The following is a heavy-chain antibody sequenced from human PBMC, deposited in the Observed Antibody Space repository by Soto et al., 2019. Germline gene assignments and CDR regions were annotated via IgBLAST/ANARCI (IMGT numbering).Heavy chain of an antibody. CDR1: GYTFTGYY. V-gene: IGHV1-2*04. CDR3: ARGTYYYDSSGYNFDY. Sequence: ASVKVSCKASGYTFTGYYMHWVRQAPGQGLEWMGWINPNSGGTNYAQKFQGWVTMTRDTSISTAYMELSRLRSDDTAVYYCARGTYYYDSSGYNFDYWGQGTLVTVSS. D-gene: IGHD3-22*01. CDR2: INPNSGGT. J-gene: IGHJ4*02.